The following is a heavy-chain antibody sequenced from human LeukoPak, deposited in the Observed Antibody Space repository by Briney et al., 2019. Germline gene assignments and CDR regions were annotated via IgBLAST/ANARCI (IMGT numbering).Heavy chain of an antibody. CDR3: ARDRGLGRDYVDY. Sequence: GGSLRLSCAASGFTFSNYGMHWVRQAPGKGLEWVAVIWYDGSNKYYVDSVKGRFTISRDNSKNTMYLQMNSLRAEDTAVYYCARDRGLGRDYVDYWGQGTLVIVSS. J-gene: IGHJ4*02. CDR1: GFTFSNYG. D-gene: IGHD3-10*01. V-gene: IGHV3-33*01. CDR2: IWYDGSNK.